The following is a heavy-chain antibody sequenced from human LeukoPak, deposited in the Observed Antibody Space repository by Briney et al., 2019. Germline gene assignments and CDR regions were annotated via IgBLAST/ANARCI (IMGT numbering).Heavy chain of an antibody. CDR3: ARWNSRGRFDY. CDR1: GYKLTNNW. D-gene: IGHD1-7*01. J-gene: IGHJ4*02. CDR2: IYPGDSDT. Sequence: GESLKISCKISGYKLTNNWIGWVRQMPGKGLEWMGIIYPGDSDTAYSPSFQGQGIMSADKSINTAYLQWSSLKASDTAMYYCARWNSRGRFDYWGQGTLVTVSS. V-gene: IGHV5-51*01.